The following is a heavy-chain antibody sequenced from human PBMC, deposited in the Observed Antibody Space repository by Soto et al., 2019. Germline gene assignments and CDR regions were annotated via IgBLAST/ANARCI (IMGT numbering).Heavy chain of an antibody. CDR2: SYYSGSI. CDR3: ASATVSPHYAMHV. J-gene: IGHJ6*02. D-gene: IGHD4-17*01. Sequence: PSETLYLTCSVSGGSVSRGDYYWSWIRQSPGKGLEWIGYSYYSGSIYYNPTFKSRATISVDTSKNQLSLKLRSVTAADTAVFYFASATVSPHYAMHVWGHGSTITV. V-gene: IGHV4-30-4*01. CDR1: GGSVSRGDYY.